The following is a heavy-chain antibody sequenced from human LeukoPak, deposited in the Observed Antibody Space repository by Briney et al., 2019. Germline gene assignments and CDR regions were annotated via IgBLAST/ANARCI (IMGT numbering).Heavy chain of an antibody. CDR2: ISAYNGNT. V-gene: IGHV1-18*01. CDR1: GYTFTSYG. CDR3: ARASGSGAQPRPPNWFDP. Sequence: GASVKVSCKASGYTFTSYGISWVRQAPGQGLEWMGWISAYNGNTNYAQKLQGRVTMTTDTSTSTAYMELRSLRSDDTAVYYCARASGSGAQPRPPNWFDPWGQGTLVTVSS. J-gene: IGHJ5*02. D-gene: IGHD3-10*01.